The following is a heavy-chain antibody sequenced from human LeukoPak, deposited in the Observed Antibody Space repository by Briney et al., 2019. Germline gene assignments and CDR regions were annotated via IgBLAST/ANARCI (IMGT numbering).Heavy chain of an antibody. Sequence: PSETLSLTCAVYGGSFSGYYWSWIRQPPGKGLEWIGEINHSGSTNYNPSLKSRVTISVDTSKNQFSLKLSSVTAADTAVYYCARYTLAAFDIWGQGTMVTVSS. CDR2: INHSGST. D-gene: IGHD2-2*02. V-gene: IGHV4-34*01. CDR3: ARYTLAAFDI. J-gene: IGHJ3*02. CDR1: GGSFSGYY.